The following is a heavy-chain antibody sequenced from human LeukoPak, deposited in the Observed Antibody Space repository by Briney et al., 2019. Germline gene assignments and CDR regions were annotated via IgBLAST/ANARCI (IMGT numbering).Heavy chain of an antibody. CDR1: GGTFSSYA. Sequence: SVKVSCKASGGTFSSYAISWVRQAPGQGLEWMGGIIPIFGTATYAQKFQGRVTITADESTSTAYMELSSLRSEDTAVYYCASRARDEAVYCSCGSCDYWGQGTLVTVSS. J-gene: IGHJ4*02. CDR3: ASRARDEAVYCSCGSCDY. V-gene: IGHV1-69*01. CDR2: IIPIFGTA. D-gene: IGHD2-15*01.